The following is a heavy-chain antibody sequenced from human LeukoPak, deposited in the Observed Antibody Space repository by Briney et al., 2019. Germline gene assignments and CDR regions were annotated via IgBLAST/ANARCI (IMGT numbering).Heavy chain of an antibody. J-gene: IGHJ4*02. Sequence: GGSLRLSCAASGFTFSFYAMSWVRQAPGKRMEWVAGITGNTGNTYHADSVKGRFTISRDNSKNTLFLQMNILRAEGTAVYYCAKSPLETCTGARCYPFDHWGQGTLVTVSS. CDR3: AKSPLETCTGARCYPFDH. D-gene: IGHD2-8*02. CDR1: GFTFSFYA. V-gene: IGHV3-23*01. CDR2: ITGNTGNT.